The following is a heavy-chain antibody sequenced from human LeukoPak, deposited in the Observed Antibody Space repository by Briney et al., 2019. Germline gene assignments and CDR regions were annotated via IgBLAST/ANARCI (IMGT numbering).Heavy chain of an antibody. CDR3: ARKSYYGDYVAYYYGMDA. V-gene: IGHV3-33*01. CDR1: GFTFSSYG. CDR2: IWYDGSNK. Sequence: GRSLRLSCAASGFTFSSYGMHWVRQAPGKGLEWVAVIWYDGSNKYYADSVKGRFTISRDNSKNTLYLQMNSLRAEDTAVYYCARKSYYGDYVAYYYGMDAWGQGTTVTVSS. D-gene: IGHD4-17*01. J-gene: IGHJ6*02.